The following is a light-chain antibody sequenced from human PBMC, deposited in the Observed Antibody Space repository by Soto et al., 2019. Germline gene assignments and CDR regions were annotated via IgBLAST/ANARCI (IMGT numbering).Light chain of an antibody. CDR3: AAWDDSLRGVV. CDR2: SDD. J-gene: IGLJ2*01. CDR1: SSNIGSNA. V-gene: IGLV1-47*02. Sequence: QLVLTQPPSASGTPGQRVTISCSGSSSNIGSNAVSWYQHFPGTAPKVLIYSDDQRPSGVPDRFSGSKSGTSASLAISGLRSDDEADYYCAAWDDSLRGVVFGGGTKLTVL.